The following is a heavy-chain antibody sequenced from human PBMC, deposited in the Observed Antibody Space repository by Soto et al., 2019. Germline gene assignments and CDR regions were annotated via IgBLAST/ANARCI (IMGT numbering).Heavy chain of an antibody. Sequence: QVQLVQSGAEVKKPGSSVKVSCKASGGTFSSYAISWVRQAPGQGLEWMGGIIPIFGTANYAQKFQGRVTITADESTSTAYMELSSLRSEDTAVYYCARVNTYYYDSSGYFDAFDIWGQGTMVTVSS. CDR2: IIPIFGTA. CDR3: ARVNTYYYDSSGYFDAFDI. D-gene: IGHD3-22*01. CDR1: GGTFSSYA. J-gene: IGHJ3*02. V-gene: IGHV1-69*12.